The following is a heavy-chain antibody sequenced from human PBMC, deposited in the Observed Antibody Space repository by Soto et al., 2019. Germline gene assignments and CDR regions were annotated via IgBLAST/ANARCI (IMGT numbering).Heavy chain of an antibody. D-gene: IGHD6-13*01. CDR2: IYHSGST. CDR3: ARRRSWTKNYFDY. Sequence: SETLSLTCAVSGGSISSGGYSWSWIRQPPGKGLEWIGYIYHSGSTYYNPSLKSRVTISVDTSKNQFSLKLSSVTAADTAVYYCARRRSWTKNYFDYWGQGTLVTVSS. J-gene: IGHJ4*02. V-gene: IGHV4-30-2*03. CDR1: GGSISSGGYS.